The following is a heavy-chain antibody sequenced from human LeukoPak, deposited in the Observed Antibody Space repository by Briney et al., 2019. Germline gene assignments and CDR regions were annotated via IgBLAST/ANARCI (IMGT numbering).Heavy chain of an antibody. CDR3: ARWRFWEFPPFYGMDV. Sequence: GASVKVSCKASGYTFTSYGISWVRQAPGQGLEWMGWISAYNGNTNYAQKLQGRVTMTTDTSTSTAYMELRSLRSDDTAVYYCARWRFWEFPPFYGMDVWGKGTTVTVSS. J-gene: IGHJ6*04. CDR2: ISAYNGNT. CDR1: GYTFTSYG. D-gene: IGHD3-10*01. V-gene: IGHV1-18*04.